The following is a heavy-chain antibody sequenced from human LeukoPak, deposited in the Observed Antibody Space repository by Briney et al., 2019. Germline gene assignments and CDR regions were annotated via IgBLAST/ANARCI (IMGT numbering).Heavy chain of an antibody. D-gene: IGHD2-2*01. J-gene: IGHJ5*02. CDR2: IYYSGST. CDR1: GGSISSSSYY. V-gene: IGHV4-39*07. CDR3: AKDIVVAPAANNWFDP. Sequence: PSETLSLTCTVSGGSISSSSYYWGWIRQPPGKGLEWIGSIYYSGSTYYNPSLKSRVTISVDTSKNQFSLKLSSVTAADTAVYYCAKDIVVAPAANNWFDPWGQGTLVTVSS.